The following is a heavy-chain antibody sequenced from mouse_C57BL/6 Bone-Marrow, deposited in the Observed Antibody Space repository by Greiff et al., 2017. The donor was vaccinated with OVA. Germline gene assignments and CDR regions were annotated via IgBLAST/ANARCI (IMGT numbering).Heavy chain of an antibody. CDR2: IHPSDSDT. J-gene: IGHJ1*03. Sequence: QVQLKQPGAELVKPGASVKVSCKASGYTFTSYWMHWVKQRPGQGLEWIGRIHPSDSDTNYNQKFKGKATLTVDKSSSTAYMQLSSLTSEDSAVYYCAIWGYGSSDWYFDVWGTGTTVTVSS. D-gene: IGHD1-1*01. CDR1: GYTFTSYW. CDR3: AIWGYGSSDWYFDV. V-gene: IGHV1-74*01.